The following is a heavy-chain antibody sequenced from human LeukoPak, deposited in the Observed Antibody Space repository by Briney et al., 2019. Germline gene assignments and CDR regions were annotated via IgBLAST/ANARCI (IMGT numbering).Heavy chain of an antibody. CDR2: INQDGRTK. Sequence: GGSLRLSCAASGFTFTTYYMSWVRQAPGKGLEWVANINQDGRTKYYVDSVKGRLTISRDNAINSVFLQMNSLRAEDTAVYYCARENWANDYWGQGTLVTVSS. CDR3: ARENWANDY. D-gene: IGHD7-27*01. CDR1: GFTFTTYY. J-gene: IGHJ4*02. V-gene: IGHV3-7*01.